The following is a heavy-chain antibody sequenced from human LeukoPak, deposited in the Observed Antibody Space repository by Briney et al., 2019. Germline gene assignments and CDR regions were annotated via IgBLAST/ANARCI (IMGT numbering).Heavy chain of an antibody. Sequence: GESLKISCKGSGYSFFSYWIGWVRQMPGKGLEVLGIIYPGGSDTRYSPSYQGQVTISADKSINTAYLQWSSLKGSDPARYYCAGRGYCGGGSCCGFAYWGQGTLVTVCS. CDR2: IYPGGSDT. CDR1: GYSFFSYW. D-gene: IGHD2-15*01. V-gene: IGHV5-51*01. J-gene: IGHJ4*02. CDR3: AGRGYCGGGSCCGFAY.